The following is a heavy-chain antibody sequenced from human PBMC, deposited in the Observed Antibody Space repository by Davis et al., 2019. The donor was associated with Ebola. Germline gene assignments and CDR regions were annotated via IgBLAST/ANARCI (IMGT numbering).Heavy chain of an antibody. J-gene: IGHJ4*02. D-gene: IGHD4-17*01. V-gene: IGHV4-38-2*02. Sequence: SETLSLTCSVSGFSISGGYYWGWIRQAPGKGMEWIGSISHSGSTYFTPSLASRVTISIDTSKNQFSLSLSSVTAADTAVYYCARREIDGDYVQDSWGQGTLVTVSS. CDR3: ARREIDGDYVQDS. CDR1: GFSISGGYY. CDR2: ISHSGST.